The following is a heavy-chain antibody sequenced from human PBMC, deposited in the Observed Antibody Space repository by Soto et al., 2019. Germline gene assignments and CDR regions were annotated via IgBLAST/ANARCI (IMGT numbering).Heavy chain of an antibody. Sequence: PSETLSLTCTVSGGSISSYYWSWIRQPPGKGLEWIGYIYYSGSTNYNPSLKSRVTISVDTSKNQFSLKLSSVTAADTAVYYCARQSIAADPYWFDPWGQGSLVTSPQ. CDR1: GGSISSYY. CDR2: IYYSGST. D-gene: IGHD6-6*01. CDR3: ARQSIAADPYWFDP. V-gene: IGHV4-59*08. J-gene: IGHJ5*02.